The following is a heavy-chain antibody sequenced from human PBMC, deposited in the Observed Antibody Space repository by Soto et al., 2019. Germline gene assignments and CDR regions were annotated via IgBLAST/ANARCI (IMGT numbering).Heavy chain of an antibody. CDR3: ARIYCSSIRCSSHFDY. J-gene: IGHJ4*02. CDR2: IYYSGST. Sequence: AETLSLTCTVSGASISGFYWSWIRQPPGKGLEWIGSIYYSGSTTYNPSLKSRVTISVDTSKNQFSLKLTSVTAADTAVYFCARIYCSSIRCSSHFDYWGQGTLVTVSS. D-gene: IGHD2-2*01. V-gene: IGHV4-59*08. CDR1: GASISGFY.